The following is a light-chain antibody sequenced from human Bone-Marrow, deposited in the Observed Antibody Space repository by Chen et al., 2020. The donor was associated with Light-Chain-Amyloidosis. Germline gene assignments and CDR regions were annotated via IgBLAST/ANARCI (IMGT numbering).Light chain of an antibody. V-gene: IGKV3-20*01. Sequence: EIVLTPSPGTLSLSPGEGANLSCRASQTISSNYLTWYPPKFGHAPRLLIYGSSSRATGIPDRFTGGGQGTDFTRTSSRLEPEDFAMYYCQQYGTSPLTFGGGTKVEIK. CDR1: QTISSNY. CDR3: QQYGTSPLT. J-gene: IGKJ4*01. CDR2: GSS.